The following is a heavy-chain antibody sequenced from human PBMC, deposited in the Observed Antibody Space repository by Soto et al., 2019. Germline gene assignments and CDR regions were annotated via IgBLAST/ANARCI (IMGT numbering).Heavy chain of an antibody. CDR3: ASSRHYSSGWLHRG. CDR2: ISGSGGST. CDR1: GFPFSSYA. D-gene: IGHD6-19*01. V-gene: IGHV3-23*01. Sequence: GSLRLSCAASGFPFSSYAMSWVRQAPREGPEWVSAISGSGGSTYYADSVKGRFTISRDNSKNTLYLQMNSLRAEDTAVYYCASSRHYSSGWLHRGWGQGTLVTVSS. J-gene: IGHJ4*02.